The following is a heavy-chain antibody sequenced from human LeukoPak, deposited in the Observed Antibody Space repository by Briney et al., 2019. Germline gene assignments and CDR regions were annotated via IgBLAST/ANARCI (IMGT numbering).Heavy chain of an antibody. CDR2: IYHSGST. J-gene: IGHJ5*02. D-gene: IGHD6-13*01. Sequence: SETLSLTCAVSGGSISSGGYSWSWIRQPPGKGLEWIGYIYHSGSTYYNPSLKSRVTISVDRSKNQFSLKLSSVTAADTAVYYCARVISSWYGDNWFDPWGQGTLVTVSS. V-gene: IGHV4-30-2*01. CDR3: ARVISSWYGDNWFDP. CDR1: GGSISSGGYS.